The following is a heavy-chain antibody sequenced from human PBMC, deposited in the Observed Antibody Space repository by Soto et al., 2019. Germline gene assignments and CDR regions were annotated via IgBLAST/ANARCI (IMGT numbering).Heavy chain of an antibody. CDR3: ARGGHCSGGSCFRPN. CDR1: GGSFSGYY. V-gene: IGHV4-34*01. Sequence: SETLSLTCAVYGGSFSGYYWSWIRQPPGKGLEWIGEINHSGSTNYNPSLKSRVTISVDTSKNQLSLKLSSVTAADTAVYYYARGGHCSGGSCFRPNWGQGTLVTVSS. CDR2: INHSGST. J-gene: IGHJ4*02. D-gene: IGHD2-15*01.